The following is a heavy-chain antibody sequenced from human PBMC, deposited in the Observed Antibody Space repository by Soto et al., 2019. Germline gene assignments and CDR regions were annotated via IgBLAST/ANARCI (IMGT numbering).Heavy chain of an antibody. V-gene: IGHV3-23*01. CDR2: ISGSGGST. Sequence: PGGSLRLSCAASGFTFSSYAMSWVRQAPGKGLEWVSAISGSGGSTYYADSVKGRFTISRDNSKNTLYLQMNSLRAEDTAVYYCARAPLLQGWYGFNYFDQWGQGILVTVSS. D-gene: IGHD2-15*01. J-gene: IGHJ4*02. CDR1: GFTFSSYA. CDR3: ARAPLLQGWYGFNYFDQ.